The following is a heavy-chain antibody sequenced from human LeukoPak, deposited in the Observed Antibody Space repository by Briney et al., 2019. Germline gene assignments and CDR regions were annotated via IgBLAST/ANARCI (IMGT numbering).Heavy chain of an antibody. CDR3: AKGGILTGYLDY. Sequence: PGGSLRLSCAASGFTFSTYGMTWVRQAPGKGLEWVSAISGSGGSTYYADSVKGRFTISRDNSKNTLYLQMNSLRAEDTAVYYCAKGGILTGYLDYWGQGTLVTVSS. V-gene: IGHV3-23*01. J-gene: IGHJ4*02. CDR1: GFTFSTYG. D-gene: IGHD3-9*01. CDR2: ISGSGGST.